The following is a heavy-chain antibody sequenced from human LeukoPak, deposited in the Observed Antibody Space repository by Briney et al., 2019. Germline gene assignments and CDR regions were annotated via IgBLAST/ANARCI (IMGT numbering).Heavy chain of an antibody. CDR1: GGSISSSGYY. CDR2: IYYSGST. D-gene: IGHD2-2*01. CDR3: ASIPVGEYQLLFEGWFDP. J-gene: IGHJ5*02. V-gene: IGHV4-39*01. Sequence: SETLSLTCSVSGGSISSSGYYWGWIRQPPGKGLEWIGSIYYSGSTYYDPSLKSRVTISEDTSKNQFSLKLSSVTAADTAVYYCASIPVGEYQLLFEGWFDPWGQGTLVTVSS.